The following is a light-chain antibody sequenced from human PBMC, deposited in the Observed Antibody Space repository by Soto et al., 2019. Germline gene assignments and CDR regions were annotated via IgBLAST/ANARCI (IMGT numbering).Light chain of an antibody. J-gene: IGKJ1*01. Sequence: EIVKTQSPATLSGSPGERATLSCRASRNINGNYLGWYQLKRGQAPRLLIYGTSTRATGIPDRFSGSGSGTDFTLTISRLEPEDFAVYYCQQYGSSPWPFGQGTKVDIK. CDR2: GTS. CDR1: RNINGNY. V-gene: IGKV3-20*01. CDR3: QQYGSSPWP.